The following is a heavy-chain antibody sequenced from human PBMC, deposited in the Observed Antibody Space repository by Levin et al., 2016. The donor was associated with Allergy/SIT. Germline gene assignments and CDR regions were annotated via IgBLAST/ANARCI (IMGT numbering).Heavy chain of an antibody. CDR2: ISNDDSR. D-gene: IGHD3-10*01. Sequence: WIRQPPGKGLEWVAVISNDDSRWYAESVKGRFTVSRDNSKNTLYLQMNSLRAEDTAVYYCGRRQQVDSGHFQHWGQGTLVTVSS. CDR3: GRRQQVDSGHFQH. J-gene: IGHJ1*01. V-gene: IGHV3-30*04.